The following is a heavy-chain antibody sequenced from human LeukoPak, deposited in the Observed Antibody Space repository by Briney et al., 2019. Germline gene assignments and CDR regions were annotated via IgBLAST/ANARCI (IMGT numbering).Heavy chain of an antibody. D-gene: IGHD3-3*01. J-gene: IGHJ4*02. V-gene: IGHV3-21*01. Sequence: GGSLRLSCAASGFTFSSYSMNWVRQAPGKGLEWVSSISSSSSYIYYADSVKGRFTISRDNAKNSLYLQMNSLRAEDTAVYYCARDLSWSLSGYDYWGQGTLVTVSS. CDR3: ARDLSWSLSGYDY. CDR2: ISSSSSYI. CDR1: GFTFSSYS.